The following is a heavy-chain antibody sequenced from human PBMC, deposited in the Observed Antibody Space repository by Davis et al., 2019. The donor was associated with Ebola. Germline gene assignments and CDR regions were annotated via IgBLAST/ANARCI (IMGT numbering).Heavy chain of an antibody. Sequence: GGSLRLSCAASGFTFSSYSMNWVRQAPGKGLEWVAVISYDGSNKYYADSVKGRFTISRDNSKNTLYLQMNSLRAEDTAVYYCAKEISDFWSGYYGGQGTLVTVSS. CDR3: AKEISDFWSGYY. D-gene: IGHD3-3*01. J-gene: IGHJ4*02. V-gene: IGHV3-30*18. CDR2: ISYDGSNK. CDR1: GFTFSSYS.